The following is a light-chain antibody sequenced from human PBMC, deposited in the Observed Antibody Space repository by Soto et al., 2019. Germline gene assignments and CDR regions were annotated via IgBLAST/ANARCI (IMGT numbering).Light chain of an antibody. Sequence: ETVMTQSPAALSVSPGERATLSCRATESVRDKVAWYQQKPGQAPRLLIYGASTRANGIPARFSGSGSGAEFTLIISSLQSEDFAVYYCQQYNKWFSITVGQGTRLEIK. V-gene: IGKV3-15*01. CDR2: GAS. J-gene: IGKJ5*01. CDR1: ESVRDK. CDR3: QQYNKWFSIT.